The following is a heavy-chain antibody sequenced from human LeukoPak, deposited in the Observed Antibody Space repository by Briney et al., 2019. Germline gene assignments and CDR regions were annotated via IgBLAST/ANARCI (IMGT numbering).Heavy chain of an antibody. J-gene: IGHJ6*02. CDR1: GGSISSGGHY. CDR3: ARVAGEGYTYGGRPYYAMDV. CDR2: MHYSGST. V-gene: IGHV4-31*03. Sequence: PSETLSLTCTVSGGSISSGGHYWSWIRQHPGKGLEWIGYMHYSGSTYDNPSLRSRVTISVDTSKSQFSLKVSSVTAADTAVYYCARVAGEGYTYGGRPYYAMDVWGQGTTVTVSS. D-gene: IGHD5-18*01.